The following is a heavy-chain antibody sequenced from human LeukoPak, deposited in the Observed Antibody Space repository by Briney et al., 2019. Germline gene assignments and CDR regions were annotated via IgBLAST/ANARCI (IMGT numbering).Heavy chain of an antibody. J-gene: IGHJ4*02. Sequence: ATVKISCKVSGYTFTDYYMHWVEQAPGKGLDWMGLVDPEEGETIYAEKFQDSVTITADTSTDTASMELGSLRSDATAVYYCATAPHCSGGSCYSAYWGQGTLVTVSS. D-gene: IGHD2-15*01. V-gene: IGHV1-69-2*01. CDR2: VDPEEGET. CDR1: GYTFTDYY. CDR3: ATAPHCSGGSCYSAY.